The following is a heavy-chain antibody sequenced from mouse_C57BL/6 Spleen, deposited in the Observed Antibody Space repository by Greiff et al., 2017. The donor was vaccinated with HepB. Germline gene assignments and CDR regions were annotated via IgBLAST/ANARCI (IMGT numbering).Heavy chain of an antibody. D-gene: IGHD1-1*01. Sequence: QVQLQQSGAELARPGASVKLSCKASGYTFTSYGISWVKQRPGQGLEWIGEIYPRSGNTYYNEKFKGKATLTADKSSSTAYMELRSLTSEDAAVDVCSRSETTVVEYEFAYWGQGTTLTVSA. CDR3: SRSETTVVEYEFAY. CDR1: GYTFTSYG. CDR2: IYPRSGNT. J-gene: IGHJ2*01. V-gene: IGHV1-81*01.